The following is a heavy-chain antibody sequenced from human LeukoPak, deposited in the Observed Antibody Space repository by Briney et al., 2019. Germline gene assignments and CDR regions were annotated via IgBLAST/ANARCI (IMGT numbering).Heavy chain of an antibody. CDR2: ISGGNT. CDR1: GFSLTSYA. Sequence: PGGCLRLSCAASGFSLTSYAMNWVRQTPGKGLEWVSGISGGNTYYADSVRGRFTISRDSSKNTLYLHMDFLRAEDTAVYSCAKGFTTGWSEGYLDYWGQGTLVSVSS. CDR3: AKGFTTGWSEGYLDY. D-gene: IGHD6-19*01. V-gene: IGHV3-23*01. J-gene: IGHJ4*02.